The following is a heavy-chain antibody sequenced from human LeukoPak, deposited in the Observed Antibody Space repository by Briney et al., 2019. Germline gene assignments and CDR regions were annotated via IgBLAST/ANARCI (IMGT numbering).Heavy chain of an antibody. D-gene: IGHD3-10*01. CDR2: IRSISSYI. CDR3: ARDRLVRGVISAFDI. J-gene: IGHJ3*02. V-gene: IGHV3-21*01. CDR1: GFTFRRYS. Sequence: GGSLRVSCAPSGFTFRRYSMKWVRPTPGKGVWWVSSIRSISSYIYYADSVKGRFTISRDNTKNSLYMQIISLRGEDAAVYYCARDRLVRGVISAFDIWGQGTMVTVSS.